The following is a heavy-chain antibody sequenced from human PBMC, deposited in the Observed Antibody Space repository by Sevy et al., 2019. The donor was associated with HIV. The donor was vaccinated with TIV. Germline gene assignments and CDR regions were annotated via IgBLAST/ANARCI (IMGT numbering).Heavy chain of an antibody. CDR1: GFTFRSFS. V-gene: IGHV3-33*01. D-gene: IGHD1-1*01. J-gene: IGHJ5*01. CDR2: IWYDGRTE. Sequence: GSLRLSCVASGFTFRSFSMHWVRQAPGKGLEWVAAIWYDGRTERDADSVQGRLTISRDNSKKMLYLQMNSLRDEDTAIYYCAREAERVIVPTAGFDSWGQGTLVTVSS. CDR3: AREAERVIVPTAGFDS.